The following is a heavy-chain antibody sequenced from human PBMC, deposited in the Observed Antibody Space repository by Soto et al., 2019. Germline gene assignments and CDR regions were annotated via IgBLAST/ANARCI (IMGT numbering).Heavy chain of an antibody. D-gene: IGHD3-16*01. V-gene: IGHV1-2*02. Sequence: ASVKVSCKASGYTFTGHYMHWVRQAPGQGLEWMGWINPNSGGTNYAQKFQGRVTMTRDTSISTAYMELSRLRSDDTAVYYCAVWGGAYYYYGMDVWGQGTTVTVSS. J-gene: IGHJ6*02. CDR3: AVWGGAYYYYGMDV. CDR2: INPNSGGT. CDR1: GYTFTGHY.